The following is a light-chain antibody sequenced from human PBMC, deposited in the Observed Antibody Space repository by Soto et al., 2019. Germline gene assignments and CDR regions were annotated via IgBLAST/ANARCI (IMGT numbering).Light chain of an antibody. CDR2: EGS. CDR1: SSDVGSYNL. J-gene: IGLJ2*01. CDR3: CSYAGTVV. Sequence: QSALTQPASVSGSPGQAITISCTGTSSDVGSYNLVSWYQQHPGTAPKLMIYEGSKRPSVVANRFSGSKSGNTASLTISGLQAEDEADYYCCSYAGTVVFGGGTKLTVL. V-gene: IGLV2-23*01.